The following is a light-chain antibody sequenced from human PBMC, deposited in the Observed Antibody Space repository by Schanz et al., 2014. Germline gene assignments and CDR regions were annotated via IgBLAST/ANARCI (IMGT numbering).Light chain of an antibody. CDR3: QQRNNWPWT. CDR1: QSVHRNY. J-gene: IGKJ1*01. CDR2: GTS. Sequence: EIVLTQSPGTLSLSPGERATLSCRASQSVHRNYLAWHQQKPGQAPRLLIYGTSIRATGIPDRFSGSGSGTDFTLTISRLEPEDFAVYYCQQRNNWPWTFGQGTKVELK. V-gene: IGKV3D-20*02.